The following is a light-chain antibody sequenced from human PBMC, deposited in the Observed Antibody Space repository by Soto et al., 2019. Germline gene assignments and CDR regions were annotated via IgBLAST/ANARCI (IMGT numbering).Light chain of an antibody. CDR1: SSAVGGYNY. CDR3: SSYAGSNNYV. Sequence: QSVLTQPPSASGSPGQSVTISCTGTSSAVGGYNYVSWYQQHPGKAPKLMIYEVTKRPSGVPDRFSASKSGNTASLTVSVLQAEDEADYYRSSYAGSNNYVFGTGTKVTVL. CDR2: EVT. V-gene: IGLV2-8*01. J-gene: IGLJ1*01.